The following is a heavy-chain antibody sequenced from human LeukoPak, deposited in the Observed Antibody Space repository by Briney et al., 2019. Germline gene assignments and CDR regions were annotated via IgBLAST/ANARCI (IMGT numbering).Heavy chain of an antibody. V-gene: IGHV3-7*05. CDR2: IKQDGSER. CDR3: ASTQTFDY. Sequence: GGSLRLSCTASGFTFSNYWMSWVRQAPGKGLEWVANIKQDGSERYYADSVRGRFTISRDNAKSSPYLQLNSLRVEDTAVYHCASTQTFDYWGQGTLVTVSS. J-gene: IGHJ4*02. CDR1: GFTFSNYW.